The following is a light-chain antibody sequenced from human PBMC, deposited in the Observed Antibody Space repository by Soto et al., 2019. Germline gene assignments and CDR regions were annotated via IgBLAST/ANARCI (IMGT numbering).Light chain of an antibody. CDR1: SSDDGGYNY. V-gene: IGLV2-14*03. CDR3: SSYTSTSSLGV. CDR2: EVS. Sequence: QSALTQPASVSGSPGQWITISCTGTSSDDGGYNYVSWYQQHPGKAPKLMIYEVSNRPSGVSNRFSGSKSGNTASLSISGLQAEDEADYYCSSYTSTSSLGVFGTGTKLTVL. J-gene: IGLJ1*01.